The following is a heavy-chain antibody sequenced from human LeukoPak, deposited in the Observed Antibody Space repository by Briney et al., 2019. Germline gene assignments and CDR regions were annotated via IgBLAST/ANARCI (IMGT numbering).Heavy chain of an antibody. V-gene: IGHV4-31*03. J-gene: IGHJ4*02. CDR1: GGSISSGGYY. CDR3: ARGIAGATLYYFDY. Sequence: SETLSLTCTVSGGSISSGGYYWSWIRQHPGKGLEWIGYIYYSGSTYYNPSLKSRVTISVDTSKNQFSLKLSSVTAADTAVYYCARGIAGATLYYFDYWGQGTLVTVSS. CDR2: IYYSGST. D-gene: IGHD1-26*01.